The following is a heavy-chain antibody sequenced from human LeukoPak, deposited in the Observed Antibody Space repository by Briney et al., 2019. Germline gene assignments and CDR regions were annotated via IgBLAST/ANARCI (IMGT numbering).Heavy chain of an antibody. D-gene: IGHD3-10*01. J-gene: IGHJ4*02. CDR2: ISVDGSNK. CDR1: AFTFSSYA. V-gene: IGHV3-30*18. Sequence: GGSLRLSCAASAFTFSSYALHWVRQAPGKGLEWVAVISVDGSNKYYADSVKGRFTISRDNSKNTLYLQMNSLRAEDTAVYYCAKDRRLYDYGSGSYFDYWGQGTLVTVSS. CDR3: AKDRRLYDYGSGSYFDY.